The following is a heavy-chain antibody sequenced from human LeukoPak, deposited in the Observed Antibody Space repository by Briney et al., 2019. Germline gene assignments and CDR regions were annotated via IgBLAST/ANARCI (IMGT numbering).Heavy chain of an antibody. V-gene: IGHV4-34*01. D-gene: IGHD3-22*01. CDR3: AGTRNYYDSSGYYNFQH. Sequence: SETLSLTCAVYGGSFSGYYWSWIRQPPGKGLEWIGEINHSGSTNYNPSLKSRVTISVDTSKNQFSLKLSSVTAADTAVYYCAGTRNYYDSSGYYNFQHWGQGTLVTVSS. CDR2: INHSGST. J-gene: IGHJ1*01. CDR1: GGSFSGYY.